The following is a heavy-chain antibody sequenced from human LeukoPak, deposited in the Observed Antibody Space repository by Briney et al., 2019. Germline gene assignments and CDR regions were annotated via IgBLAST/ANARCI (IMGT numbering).Heavy chain of an antibody. D-gene: IGHD6-6*01. V-gene: IGHV4-34*01. CDR3: ARERIAARPRYYYMDV. Sequence: GSLRLSCAASGFTFSSYAMSWIRQPPGKGLEWIGEINHSGSTNYNPSLKSRVTISVDTSKNQFSLKLSSVTAADTAVYYCARERIAARPRYYYMDVWGKGTTVTVSS. CDR1: GFTFSSYA. J-gene: IGHJ6*03. CDR2: INHSGST.